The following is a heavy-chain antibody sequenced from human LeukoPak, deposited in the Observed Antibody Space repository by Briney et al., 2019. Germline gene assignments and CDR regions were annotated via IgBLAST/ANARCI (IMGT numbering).Heavy chain of an antibody. V-gene: IGHV1-2*02. J-gene: IGHJ4*02. CDR2: INPNSGGT. Sequence: ASVKVSCKASGYRFIAYYIHWVRQAPGQGLEWMGWINPNSGGTNYAQKFQGRVTMTRDTSISTAYMELSRLRSDDTAVYYCARAIEWEPYYFDYWGQGTLVTVSS. D-gene: IGHD1-26*01. CDR3: ARAIEWEPYYFDY. CDR1: GYRFIAYY.